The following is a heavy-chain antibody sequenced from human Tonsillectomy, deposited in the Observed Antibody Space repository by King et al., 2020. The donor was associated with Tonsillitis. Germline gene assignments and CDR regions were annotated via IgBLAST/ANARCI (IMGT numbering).Heavy chain of an antibody. Sequence: MQLQESGPGLVKPSQTLSLTCTVSGGSISGGAYYWSWIRQHPGKGLEWIGYIYNSENTFYNPSLKSRLTISEDTSKNQFSLRLTSVTAADTAVYYCGGCEGSVFDPWGQGTLVTVSS. CDR3: GGCEGSVFDP. J-gene: IGHJ5*02. CDR2: IYNSENT. V-gene: IGHV4-31*03. CDR1: GGSISGGAYY. D-gene: IGHD2-15*01.